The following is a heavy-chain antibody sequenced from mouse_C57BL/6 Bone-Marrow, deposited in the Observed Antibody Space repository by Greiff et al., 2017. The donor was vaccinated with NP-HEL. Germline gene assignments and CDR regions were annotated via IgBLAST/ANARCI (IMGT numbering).Heavy chain of an antibody. CDR3: AIERDYDGGYYFDC. CDR2: IHPSDSDT. CDR1: GYTFTSYW. D-gene: IGHD1-1*01. V-gene: IGHV1-74*01. Sequence: QVQLQQPGAELVKPGASVKVSCKASGYTFTSYWMHWVKQRPGQGLEWIGRIHPSDSDTNYNQKFKGKATLTVDKSSSTAYMQLSSLTSEGSAVYCCAIERDYDGGYYFDCWGKGTTLTVAS. J-gene: IGHJ2*01.